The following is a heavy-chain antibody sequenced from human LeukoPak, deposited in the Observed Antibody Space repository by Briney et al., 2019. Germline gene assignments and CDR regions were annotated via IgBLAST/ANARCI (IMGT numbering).Heavy chain of an antibody. V-gene: IGHV4-30-4*08. Sequence: KASETLSLTCTVSSGSISSGDYSWSWIRQPPGKGLEWVGSNYYSGSTYYNPSLKSRVTISVDTSKNQFSLNLSSVTATDTAVYYCARGNYYDSSGYPPFSIWGQGARVTVSS. J-gene: IGHJ4*02. D-gene: IGHD3-22*01. CDR3: ARGNYYDSSGYPPFSI. CDR2: NYYSGST. CDR1: SGSISSGDYS.